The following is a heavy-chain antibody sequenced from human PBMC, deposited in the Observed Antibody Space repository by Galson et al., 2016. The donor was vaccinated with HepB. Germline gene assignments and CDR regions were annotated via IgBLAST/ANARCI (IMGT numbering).Heavy chain of an antibody. CDR3: ARSPVTMTARFDY. V-gene: IGHV1-69*13. CDR2: NIPMFGTP. CDR1: GGTFRSSA. D-gene: IGHD4/OR15-4a*01. Sequence: SVKVSCKASGGTFRSSAIHWVRQAPGQGLEWMGGNIPMFGTPSYAQKFQGRVTITADESTSTAYMELSSLRSEDTAVYYCARSPVTMTARFDYWGQGTLVTVSS. J-gene: IGHJ4*02.